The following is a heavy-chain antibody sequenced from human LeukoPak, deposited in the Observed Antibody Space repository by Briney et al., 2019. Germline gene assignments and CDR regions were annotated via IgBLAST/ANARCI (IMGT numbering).Heavy chain of an antibody. CDR2: IHPGDSDT. J-gene: IGHJ3*02. CDR1: GYSFTSYW. D-gene: IGHD6-13*01. Sequence: GESLKISCKGSGYSFTSYWIGWVRQMPGKGLEWMGIIHPGDSDTRYSPSFQGQVTISADKSISTAYLQWSSLKASDTAMYYCARHNGYSSLLDAFDIWGQGTMVTVSS. V-gene: IGHV5-51*01. CDR3: ARHNGYSSLLDAFDI.